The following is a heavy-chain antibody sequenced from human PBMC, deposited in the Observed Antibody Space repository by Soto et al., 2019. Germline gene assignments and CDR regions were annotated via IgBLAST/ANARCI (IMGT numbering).Heavy chain of an antibody. Sequence: PGGSLRLSCAASGFTFSSYSMNWVRQAPGKGLEWVSFISSSSSYIYYADSVKGRFTISRDNAKNSVYLQMNSLRAEDTAVYYCARVSDDIVLTSEWWGQGTLVTVS. J-gene: IGHJ4*02. D-gene: IGHD2-8*01. V-gene: IGHV3-21*01. CDR1: GFTFSSYS. CDR2: ISSSSSYI. CDR3: ARVSDDIVLTSEW.